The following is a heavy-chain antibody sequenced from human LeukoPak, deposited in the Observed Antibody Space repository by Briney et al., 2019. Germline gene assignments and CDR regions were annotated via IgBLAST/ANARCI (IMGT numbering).Heavy chain of an antibody. D-gene: IGHD3-10*01. Sequence: SETLSLTCTVSGGSISSYYWSWIRQPPGKGLEWIGYIYYSGSTNYNPSLKSRVTISVDTSKNQFSLKLSSVTAADTAVYYCARGGATMVRGVIMPPYFDYWGQGTLVTVSS. CDR3: ARGGATMVRGVIMPPYFDY. V-gene: IGHV4-59*01. J-gene: IGHJ4*02. CDR2: IYYSGST. CDR1: GGSISSYY.